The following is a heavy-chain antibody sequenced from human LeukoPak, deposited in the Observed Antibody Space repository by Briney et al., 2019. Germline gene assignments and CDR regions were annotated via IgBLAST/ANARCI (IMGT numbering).Heavy chain of an antibody. Sequence: PGGSLRLSCAASGFTFDDYAIHWVRHAPGKGLEWVSGISWNSGSIGYADSVKGRFTISRDNAKNSLYLQMNSLRAEDMALYYCAKTLEMATIDDAFDIWGQGTMVTVSS. CDR1: GFTFDDYA. J-gene: IGHJ3*02. CDR3: AKTLEMATIDDAFDI. D-gene: IGHD5-24*01. CDR2: ISWNSGSI. V-gene: IGHV3-9*03.